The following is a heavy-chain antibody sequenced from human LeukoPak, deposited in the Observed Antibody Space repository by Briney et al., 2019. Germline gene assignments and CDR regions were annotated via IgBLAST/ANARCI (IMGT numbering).Heavy chain of an antibody. CDR1: GFTFSDHH. V-gene: IGHV3-11*01. J-gene: IGHJ4*02. Sequence: GGSLRLSCAASGFTFSDHHMSWIRQAPGKGLEWVSSISSSGSTMYYADSVKGRFTISRDNAKHSLYLQMNSLRAEDTAVYYCARADYYDSSGYSDYWGQGTLVTVSS. CDR3: ARADYYDSSGYSDY. CDR2: ISSSGSTM. D-gene: IGHD3-22*01.